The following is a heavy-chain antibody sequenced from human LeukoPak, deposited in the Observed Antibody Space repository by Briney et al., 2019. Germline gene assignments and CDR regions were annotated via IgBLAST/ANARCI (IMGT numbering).Heavy chain of an antibody. D-gene: IGHD1-26*01. J-gene: IGHJ4*02. V-gene: IGHV3-23*01. Sequence: GGSLRLSCAASEFTFSSYAMNWVRQAPGKGLEWVSAISTRGGTTYYADSVKGRFTISRDDSKNTLYLQMNSLRVEDTAVYYCAKDRWVGATISHYFDYWGQGTLVTVSS. CDR2: ISTRGGTT. CDR1: EFTFSSYA. CDR3: AKDRWVGATISHYFDY.